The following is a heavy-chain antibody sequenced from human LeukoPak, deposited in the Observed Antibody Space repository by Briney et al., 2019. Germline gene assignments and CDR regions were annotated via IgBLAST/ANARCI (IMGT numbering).Heavy chain of an antibody. CDR2: ISYDGRRM. J-gene: IGHJ4*02. Sequence: GGSLRLSCAASGFTFSSYWMSWARQAPGKGLEWVATISYDGRRMYYADTVKGRFTISRDNSKNTLYLQMNSLRGDDTAVYYCTKQGDVLVAGIDYWGQGTQVTVSS. CDR1: GFTFSSYW. CDR3: TKQGDVLVAGIDY. D-gene: IGHD2-21*01. V-gene: IGHV3-30*18.